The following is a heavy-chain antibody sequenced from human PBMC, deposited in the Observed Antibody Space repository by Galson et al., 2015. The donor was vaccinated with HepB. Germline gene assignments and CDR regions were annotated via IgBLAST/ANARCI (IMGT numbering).Heavy chain of an antibody. V-gene: IGHV3-30-3*01. D-gene: IGHD3-3*01. Sequence: SLRLSCAASGFTFSSYAMHWVRQAPGKGLEWVAVISYDGSNKYYADSVKGRFTISRDNSKNTLYLQMNSLRAEDTAVYYCARAPIFGEAFDIWGQGTMVTVSS. CDR2: ISYDGSNK. CDR3: ARAPIFGEAFDI. CDR1: GFTFSSYA. J-gene: IGHJ3*02.